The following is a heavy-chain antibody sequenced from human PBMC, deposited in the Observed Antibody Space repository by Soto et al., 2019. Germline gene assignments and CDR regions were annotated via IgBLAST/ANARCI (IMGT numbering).Heavy chain of an antibody. CDR3: ARDKSPYSSGWHNRHFDY. CDR1: GFTFSSYA. CDR2: ISYDGSNK. V-gene: IGHV3-30-3*01. Sequence: QVRLVESGGGVAQPGRSLRLSCAASGFTFSSYAMHWVRQAPGKGLEWVAVISYDGSNKYYADSVKGRFTISRDNSKNTLYLQMNSLRAEDTAVYYCARDKSPYSSGWHNRHFDYWGQGTLVTVSS. D-gene: IGHD6-19*01. J-gene: IGHJ4*02.